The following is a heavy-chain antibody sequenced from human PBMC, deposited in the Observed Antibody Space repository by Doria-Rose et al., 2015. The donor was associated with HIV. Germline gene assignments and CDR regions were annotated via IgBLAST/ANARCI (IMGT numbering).Heavy chain of an antibody. CDR1: GVSLSSPGMG. J-gene: IGHJ4*02. Sequence: QVTLKESGPVLVKPTETLTLTCTVPGVSLSSPGMGVSWIRRPPGKALEWLANIFSDDERSYNTSLKSRLTISRVTSKSQVVLTMTDMDPVDTATYYCARIKSSRWYHKYYFDFWGQGTLVIVSA. D-gene: IGHD6-13*01. CDR3: ARIKSSRWYHKYYFDF. V-gene: IGHV2-26*01. CDR2: IFSDDER.